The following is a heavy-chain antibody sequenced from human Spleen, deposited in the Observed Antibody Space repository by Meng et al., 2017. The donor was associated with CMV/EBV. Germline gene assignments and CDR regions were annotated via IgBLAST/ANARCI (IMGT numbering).Heavy chain of an antibody. V-gene: IGHV3-74*01. D-gene: IGHD2-21*01. J-gene: IGHJ5*02. CDR3: ARLTASIHYSDDL. CDR1: GFTFSSYS. CDR2: IDRDGAVT. Sequence: GGSLRLSCAASGFTFSSYSMNWVRQAPGKGLMWVSRIDRDGAVTNYADSVKGRFIISRDNGKNTVSLEMNSLRVEDTAVYFCARLTASIHYSDDLWGRGTLVTVSS.